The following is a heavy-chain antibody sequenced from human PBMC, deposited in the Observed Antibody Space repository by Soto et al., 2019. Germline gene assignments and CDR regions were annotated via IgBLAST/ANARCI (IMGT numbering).Heavy chain of an antibody. CDR1: GGTFSSYA. D-gene: IGHD2-21*02. CDR3: ARGRRIVVVTPIPWGHFDY. V-gene: IGHV1-69*06. Sequence: GASVKVSCKASGGTFSSYAISWVRQAPGQGLEWMGGIIPIFGTANYAQKFQGRVTITADKSTSTAYMELSSLRSEDTAVYYCARGRRIVVVTPIPWGHFDYWGQGTLVTSPQ. J-gene: IGHJ4*02. CDR2: IIPIFGTA.